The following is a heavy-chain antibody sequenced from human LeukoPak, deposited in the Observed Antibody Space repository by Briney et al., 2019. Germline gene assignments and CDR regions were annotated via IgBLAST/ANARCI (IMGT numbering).Heavy chain of an antibody. J-gene: IGHJ4*02. CDR3: ARQAFRTGMISADY. Sequence: ASVKVSCKASRGTFSNYVITWVRQAPGQGLEWMGGIIPVFGTATYARKFQDRVTITADESTSTAYMELSSLRSEDTAVYYCARQAFRTGMISADYWGQGTLVTVSS. CDR1: RGTFSNYV. D-gene: IGHD1-1*01. CDR2: IIPVFGTA. V-gene: IGHV1-69*13.